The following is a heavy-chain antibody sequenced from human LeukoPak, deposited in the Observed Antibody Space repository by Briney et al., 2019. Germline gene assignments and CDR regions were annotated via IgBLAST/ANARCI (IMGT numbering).Heavy chain of an antibody. D-gene: IGHD4-23*01. J-gene: IGHJ2*01. CDR3: AKDLYGGSVYWYFGL. Sequence: GGSLRLSCSASGFTFSTYVMHWVRQAPGKGLEYVSALSSNGGSTYYADSVKGRFTISRDNSKNTMYLQTNSLRAEDTAVYYCAKDLYGGSVYWYFGLWGRGTLVTVSS. CDR2: LSSNGGST. CDR1: GFTFSTYV. V-gene: IGHV3-64*04.